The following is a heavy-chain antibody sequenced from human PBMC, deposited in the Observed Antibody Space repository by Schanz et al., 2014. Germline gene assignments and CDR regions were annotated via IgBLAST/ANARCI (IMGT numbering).Heavy chain of an antibody. J-gene: IGHJ5*02. CDR2: IHQSGGT. CDR1: GGSISSGGYS. V-gene: IGHV4-30-4*07. Sequence: QVQLQESGPGLVKPSQTLSLTCAVSGGSISSGGYSWSWIRQPPGKGLEWIGYIHQSGGTNYNPSLKSRVTILVDTSKTQFSLRLTSLTAADTAVYYCAKFLYDDPSWGQGTLVTVSS. CDR3: AKFLYDDPS. D-gene: IGHD3-3*01.